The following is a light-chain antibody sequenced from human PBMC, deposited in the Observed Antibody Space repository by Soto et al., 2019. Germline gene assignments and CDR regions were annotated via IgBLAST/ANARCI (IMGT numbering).Light chain of an antibody. J-gene: IGKJ1*01. CDR3: QQYNNWPPKT. V-gene: IGKV3-15*01. Sequence: EIVMTQSPATLSVSPWERATLSCRASQSVGTNLAWYQQRPGRAPRLLXYAASTRATDIPARFSGRGSGTEFSLTVSTLQSEDFAVYYCQQYNNWPPKTFGQGTKVDNK. CDR2: AAS. CDR1: QSVGTN.